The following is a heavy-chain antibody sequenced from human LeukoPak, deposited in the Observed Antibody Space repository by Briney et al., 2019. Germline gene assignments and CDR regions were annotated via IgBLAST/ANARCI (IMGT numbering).Heavy chain of an antibody. CDR3: ARDVGLDNDFWSGDMDV. D-gene: IGHD3-3*01. V-gene: IGHV1-69*05. CDR1: GGTFSSYG. CDR2: IIPIYGTA. Sequence: SVKVSCKASGGTFSSYGISWVRQAPGQGLEWMGRIIPIYGTANYAQKFQGRATITTDESTSTVYMELSSLRSEDTAVYYCARDVGLDNDFWSGDMDVWGKETTVIVSS. J-gene: IGHJ6*03.